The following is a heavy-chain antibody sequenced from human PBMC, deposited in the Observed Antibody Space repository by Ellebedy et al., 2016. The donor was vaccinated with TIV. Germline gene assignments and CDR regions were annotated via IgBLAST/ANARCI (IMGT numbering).Heavy chain of an antibody. J-gene: IGHJ4*02. D-gene: IGHD1-26*01. Sequence: GGSLRLSXAASGFTFSSYGMHWVRQAPGKGLEWVRRIKGRTDAGTTDYAAPVKGRFTISRDDSKNTLYLQMNSLKTEDTAVYYCTTTGGATFDYWGQGTLVSVSS. V-gene: IGHV3-15*01. CDR3: TTTGGATFDY. CDR1: GFTFSSYG. CDR2: IKGRTDAGTT.